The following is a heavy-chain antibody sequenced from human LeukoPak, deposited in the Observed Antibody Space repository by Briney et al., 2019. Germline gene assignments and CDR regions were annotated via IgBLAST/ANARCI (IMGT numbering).Heavy chain of an antibody. Sequence: ASVKVSCKASGYSFTGYYIHWVRQAPGQGLEWVGWINPNNGGTNSAQKFQGRVTMTRDTSISTAYMELSSLRSDDTPVYYCARDRGYRYANYFDFWGQGTLVTVSS. CDR3: ARDRGYRYANYFDF. CDR1: GYSFTGYY. V-gene: IGHV1-2*02. CDR2: INPNNGGT. D-gene: IGHD5-18*01. J-gene: IGHJ4*02.